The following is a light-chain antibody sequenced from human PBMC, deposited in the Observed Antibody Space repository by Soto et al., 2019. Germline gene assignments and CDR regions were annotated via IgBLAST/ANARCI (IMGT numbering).Light chain of an antibody. V-gene: IGLV1-51*01. J-gene: IGLJ2*01. CDR1: SSNIGSHY. Sequence: QSVLTQPPSVSAAPGQKVTISCSGSSSNIGSHYVSWYQQLPRTAPKLLIYDNNKRPSGIPDRFSGSKSGTSATLGITGLQTGDEADYYCGTWDSTLSAVVFGGGTKLTVL. CDR3: GTWDSTLSAVV. CDR2: DNN.